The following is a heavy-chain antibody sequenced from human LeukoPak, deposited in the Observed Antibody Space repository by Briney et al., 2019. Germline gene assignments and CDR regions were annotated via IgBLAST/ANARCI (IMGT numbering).Heavy chain of an antibody. J-gene: IGHJ4*02. V-gene: IGHV1-3*03. CDR2: IDAGNGNT. CDR1: GYTFTSYA. D-gene: IGHD3-10*01. CDR3: ARGHGSGSCPRYYFDY. Sequence: GASVKVSCKASGYTFTSYAMHWVRQAPGQRLEWMGWIDAGNGNTKYSQEFQGRATITRDTSASTAYMELSSLRSEDMAVYYCARGHGSGSCPRYYFDYWGQGTLVTVSS.